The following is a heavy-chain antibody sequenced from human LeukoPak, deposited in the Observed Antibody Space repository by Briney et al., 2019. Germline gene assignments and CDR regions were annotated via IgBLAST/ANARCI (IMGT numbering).Heavy chain of an antibody. CDR1: GYSFTAFY. V-gene: IGHV1-2*02. D-gene: IGHD3-10*01. CDR2: IHPRSGDT. Sequence: ASVKLSCKASGYSFTAFYMHWVRQAPGQGLEWMGWIHPRSGDTRYAQKFQGRVTMARDTSISTVYMDLSSLGSDDTAVYYCARDGEYGTGSYYRGSFDYWGQGILVTVSS. J-gene: IGHJ4*02. CDR3: ARDGEYGTGSYYRGSFDY.